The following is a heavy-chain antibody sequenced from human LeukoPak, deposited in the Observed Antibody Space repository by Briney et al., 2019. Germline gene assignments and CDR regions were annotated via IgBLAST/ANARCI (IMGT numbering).Heavy chain of an antibody. CDR2: TNAGNGNT. CDR3: ARARYDSSGYYFLAFDI. D-gene: IGHD3-22*01. J-gene: IGHJ3*02. CDR1: GYTFSIYA. Sequence: ASVTVSCKASGYTFSIYAIHWVRQAPGQRLEWMGWTNAGNGNTKYSQRFQGRVTITSDTSASTAYMELSSLRSEDTAIYYCARARYDSSGYYFLAFDIWGQGTMVTVSS. V-gene: IGHV1-3*01.